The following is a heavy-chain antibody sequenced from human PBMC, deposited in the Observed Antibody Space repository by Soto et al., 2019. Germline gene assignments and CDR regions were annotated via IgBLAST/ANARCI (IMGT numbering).Heavy chain of an antibody. J-gene: IGHJ4*02. CDR1: GFTFSRYA. Sequence: EVQLLESGGGLVQPWGSLRLSCAASGFTFSRYAMSWFRQAPGKGLEWVSAISGSGGSTYYADSVKGRFTISRDNSKNTLYLQMNSLRAEDTDVYYCAKESSSWNYFDYWGQGTLVTVSS. CDR3: AKESSSWNYFDY. CDR2: ISGSGGST. D-gene: IGHD6-13*01. V-gene: IGHV3-23*01.